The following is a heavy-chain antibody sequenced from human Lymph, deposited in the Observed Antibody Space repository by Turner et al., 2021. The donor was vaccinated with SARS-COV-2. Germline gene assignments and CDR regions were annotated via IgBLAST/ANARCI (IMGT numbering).Heavy chain of an antibody. CDR3: ARGLRWPSTMGELDP. CDR2: ISYDGINK. V-gene: IGHV3-30-3*01. Sequence: QVQLVESGGGVVQPGRSLRLSCAASGFTFNNYAIHWVRQAPGKGLEWVAVISYDGINKYYADSVKGRFTISRDNSKNTLYLQMTSLRAEDTAVYYCARGLRWPSTMGELDPWGQGTQVTVSS. J-gene: IGHJ5*02. CDR1: GFTFNNYA. D-gene: IGHD3-16*01.